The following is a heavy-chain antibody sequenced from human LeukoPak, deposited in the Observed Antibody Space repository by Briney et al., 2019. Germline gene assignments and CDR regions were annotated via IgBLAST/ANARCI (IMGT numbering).Heavy chain of an antibody. Sequence: GGSLRLSCAASGFTFSTYNMNWARQAPGKGLEWVSSISTSGSSTFYADSTKGRFTISRDNAKSSLYLQMSSLRAEDTAVYYCAREPGNNGDLDYWGQGTLVTVSS. CDR2: ISTSGSST. V-gene: IGHV3-21*01. CDR1: GFTFSTYN. J-gene: IGHJ4*02. D-gene: IGHD4-17*01. CDR3: AREPGNNGDLDY.